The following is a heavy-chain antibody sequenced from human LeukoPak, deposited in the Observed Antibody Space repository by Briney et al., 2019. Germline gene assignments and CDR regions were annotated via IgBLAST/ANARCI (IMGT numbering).Heavy chain of an antibody. Sequence: GGSLRLSCTASGFTFSSYTMTWVRQAPGKGLKWVSTITTGDGNTYYADSVKGRFTVSRDDSKNTLYLQMNSPRAEDTAVYYCAKDGGLWVSAHWGDSWGRGTLVTVSS. J-gene: IGHJ4*02. CDR1: GFTFSSYT. CDR2: ITTGDGNT. V-gene: IGHV3-23*01. D-gene: IGHD7-27*01. CDR3: AKDGGLWVSAHWGDS.